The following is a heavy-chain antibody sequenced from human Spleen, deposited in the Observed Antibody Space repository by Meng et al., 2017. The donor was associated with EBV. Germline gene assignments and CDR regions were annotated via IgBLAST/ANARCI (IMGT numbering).Heavy chain of an antibody. CDR3: ARGAYDRFGLDP. V-gene: IGHV4-30-2*01. Sequence: LQLQESGPGLVKPSETLSLTCAVSGGSISSGDHPWSWIRQPPGRGLELLGYIYHGGSAFYSPSLKTRVTMSIDKSKNQFSLNVSSVTAADTAFYYCARGAYDRFGLDPWGQGTLVTVSS. D-gene: IGHD3-16*01. J-gene: IGHJ5*02. CDR2: IYHGGSA. CDR1: GGSISSGDHP.